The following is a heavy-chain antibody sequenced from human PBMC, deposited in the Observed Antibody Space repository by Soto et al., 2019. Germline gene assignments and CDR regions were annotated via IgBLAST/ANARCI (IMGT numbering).Heavy chain of an antibody. V-gene: IGHV1-2*04. CDR3: ARSMVRGVIIFFDY. CDR2: INPNSGGT. D-gene: IGHD3-10*01. J-gene: IGHJ4*02. CDR1: GYTFTGYY. Sequence: GASVKVSCKASGYTFTGYYMHWVRQAPGQGLEWMGWINPNSGGTNYAQKFQGWVTMTRDTSISTAYMELSRLRSDDTAVYYCARSMVRGVIIFFDYWGQGTLVTVSS.